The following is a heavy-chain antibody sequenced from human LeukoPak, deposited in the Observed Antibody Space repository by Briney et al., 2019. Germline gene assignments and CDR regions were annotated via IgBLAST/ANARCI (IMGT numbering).Heavy chain of an antibody. Sequence: SETLSLTCTVSGGSISSYYWSWIRQPPGKGLEWIGYIYYSGSTSYNPSLKSRVTISVDTSKNQFSLKLSSVTAADTAVYYCARDYGDYDFAYWGDGTLVTVSS. J-gene: IGHJ4*01. V-gene: IGHV4-59*01. D-gene: IGHD4-17*01. CDR3: ARDYGDYDFAY. CDR1: GGSISSYY. CDR2: IYYSGST.